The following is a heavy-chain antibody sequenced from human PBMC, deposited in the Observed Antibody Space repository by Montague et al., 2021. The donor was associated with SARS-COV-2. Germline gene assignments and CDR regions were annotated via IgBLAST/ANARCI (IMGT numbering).Heavy chain of an antibody. Sequence: SLRLSCPASGFIFSSYEMNWVRQAPGKGLEWISYISSSGGGSTKHYTESVRGRFTISRDNAKNSLYLQMNSLRVEDTAIYYCARDRDWDDWCGMDVWGQGTTVTVSS. CDR1: GFIFSSYE. D-gene: IGHD2-21*01. CDR2: ISSSGGGSTK. J-gene: IGHJ6*02. CDR3: ARDRDWDDWCGMDV. V-gene: IGHV3-48*03.